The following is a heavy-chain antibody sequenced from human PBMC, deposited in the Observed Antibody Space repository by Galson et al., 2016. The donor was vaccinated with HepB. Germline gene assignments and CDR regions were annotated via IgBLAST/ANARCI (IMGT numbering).Heavy chain of an antibody. Sequence: SLRLSCAASGFILSAYYMTWVRQASGKGLEWVASIRHDGSQVYVDSVRGRFPISRDNAQNSLYLPMDSLRPEDTAVYYCARVGFGRSYGQGFDYWGQGTLVTVSS. CDR3: ARVGFGRSYGQGFDY. CDR1: GFILSAYY. V-gene: IGHV3-7*01. D-gene: IGHD3-16*01. CDR2: IRHDGSQV. J-gene: IGHJ4*02.